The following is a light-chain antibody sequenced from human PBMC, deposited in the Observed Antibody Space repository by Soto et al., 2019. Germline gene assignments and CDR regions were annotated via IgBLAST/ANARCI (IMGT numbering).Light chain of an antibody. J-gene: IGLJ1*01. V-gene: IGLV2-14*01. CDR2: DVS. CDR1: SSDVGGYNY. Sequence: QSALTQPASVSGSPGQSITISCTGTSSDVGGYNYVSWYQQHPGKAPKLMIYDVSNRPSGVSNRFSGSKSGNTASLTISGLQAEDEADYYCSSYTSSSTPYVSGTGTSSPS. CDR3: SSYTSSSTPYV.